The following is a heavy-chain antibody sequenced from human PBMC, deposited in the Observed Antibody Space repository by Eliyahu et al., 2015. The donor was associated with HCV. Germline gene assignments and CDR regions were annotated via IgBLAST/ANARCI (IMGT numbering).Heavy chain of an antibody. CDR2: IFSNDEK. CDR1: GFSLSNARMG. CDR3: ARIDRSVVVPAAMQKPYYYYYMDV. J-gene: IGHJ6*03. V-gene: IGHV2-26*01. Sequence: QVTLKESGPVLVKPTETLTLTCTVSGFSLSNARMGVSWIRQPPGKALEWLAHIFSNDEKSYSTSLKSRLTISKDTSKSQVVLTMTNMDPVDTATYYCARIDRSVVVPAAMQKPYYYYYMDVWGKGTTVTVSS. D-gene: IGHD2-2*01.